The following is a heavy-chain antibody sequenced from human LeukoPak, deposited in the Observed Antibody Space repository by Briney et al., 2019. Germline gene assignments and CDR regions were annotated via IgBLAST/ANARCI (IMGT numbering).Heavy chain of an antibody. CDR3: AREGDQTVTLDY. D-gene: IGHD4-11*01. Sequence: GGSLRLSCAASGFIFRNYGMNWVRQAPGKGLEWVSYISATSGSINYADSVQGRFTISRDNAKNSLYLQMNSLRAEDTALYYCAREGDQTVTLDYWGQGTLVTVSS. CDR2: ISATSGSI. CDR1: GFIFRNYG. J-gene: IGHJ4*02. V-gene: IGHV3-21*04.